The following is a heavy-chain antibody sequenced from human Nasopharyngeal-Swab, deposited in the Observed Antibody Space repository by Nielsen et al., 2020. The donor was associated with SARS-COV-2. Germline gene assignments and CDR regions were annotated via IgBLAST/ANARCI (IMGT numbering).Heavy chain of an antibody. CDR1: GFTFSSYA. CDR3: ARGRRVVVPAAIYYWFDP. Sequence: GESLKISCSASGFTFSSYAMHWVRQSPGKGLEWVALISYDGTNKDYADSVKGRFTLSRDNSINTLYLQMNSLRSEDTAVYYCARGRRVVVPAAIYYWFDPWGQGTLVTVSS. CDR2: ISYDGTNK. J-gene: IGHJ5*02. D-gene: IGHD2-2*01. V-gene: IGHV3-30-3*01.